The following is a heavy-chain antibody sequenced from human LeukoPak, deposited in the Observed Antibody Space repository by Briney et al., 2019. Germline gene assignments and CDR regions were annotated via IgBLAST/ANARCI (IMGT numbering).Heavy chain of an antibody. CDR2: IYTSGST. Sequence: SETLSLTCTVSGGSISSYYWSWIRQPAGKGLEWLGRIYTSGSTNYNPSLKSRVTMSVDTSKNQFSLKLSSVTAADTAVYYCARDYRDFWSGYPLNYYYMDVWGKGTTVTVSS. CDR1: GGSISSYY. V-gene: IGHV4-4*07. J-gene: IGHJ6*03. CDR3: ARDYRDFWSGYPLNYYYMDV. D-gene: IGHD3-3*01.